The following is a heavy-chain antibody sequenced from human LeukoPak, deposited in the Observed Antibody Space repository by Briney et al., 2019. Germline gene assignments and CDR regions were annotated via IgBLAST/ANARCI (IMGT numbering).Heavy chain of an antibody. CDR3: AKVWAHDGSGNPYWHFDL. D-gene: IGHD3-10*01. CDR1: GFTFSSFW. Sequence: GGSLRLSCAASGFTFSSFWMHWVRHTPGKGLVWVSRINSDGSDTVYADAVKGRFTISGDNSKNTLYLQMNSLRAEDTAVYYCAKVWAHDGSGNPYWHFDLWGRGTLVTVSS. CDR2: INSDGSDT. J-gene: IGHJ2*01. V-gene: IGHV3-74*01.